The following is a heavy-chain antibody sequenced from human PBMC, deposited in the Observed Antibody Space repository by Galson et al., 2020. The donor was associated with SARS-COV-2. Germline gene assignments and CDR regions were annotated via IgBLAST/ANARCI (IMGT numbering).Heavy chain of an antibody. CDR3: ARDWTSGEAHFDY. D-gene: IGHD3-10*01. Sequence: GGSLRLSCVVSGFTFSDFHMSWVRRAPGKGLRWLSYVSSGGTFIQYADSVKGRFTISRDNAENSLYLQMNSLGVEDTATYYCARDWTSGEAHFDYWGQGALVIVSS. J-gene: IGHJ4*02. V-gene: IGHV3-11*01. CDR2: VSSGGTFI. CDR1: GFTFSDFH.